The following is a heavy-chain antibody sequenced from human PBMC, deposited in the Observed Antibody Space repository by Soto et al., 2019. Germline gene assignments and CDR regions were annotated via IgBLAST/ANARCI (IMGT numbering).Heavy chain of an antibody. D-gene: IGHD6-19*01. CDR1: GYTFTNYA. V-gene: IGHV1-3*01. Sequence: ASVKVSCKASGYTFTNYAIHWVRQGPGQRLEWMGWINAGNGKTKYSQKFQGRVAITRDTSASTAYMELSSLRSEDTAVYYCARDGAVAGNTNFDYWGQGTLVTVSS. CDR3: ARDGAVAGNTNFDY. CDR2: INAGNGKT. J-gene: IGHJ4*02.